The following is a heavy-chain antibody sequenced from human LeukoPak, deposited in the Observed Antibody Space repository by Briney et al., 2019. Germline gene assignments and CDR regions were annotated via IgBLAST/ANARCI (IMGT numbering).Heavy chain of an antibody. J-gene: IGHJ1*01. CDR2: IYHSGST. Sequence: PSETLSLTCAVSGGSISSGGYTWSWIRQPPGKGLEWIVYIYHSGSTYYTPSLKSRVTISVDRSKNQFSLKLSSVTAAESAVYYCARSSGDFTEYFQHWGQGTLVTVSS. V-gene: IGHV4-30-2*01. CDR1: GGSISSGGYT. CDR3: ARSSGDFTEYFQH. D-gene: IGHD4-17*01.